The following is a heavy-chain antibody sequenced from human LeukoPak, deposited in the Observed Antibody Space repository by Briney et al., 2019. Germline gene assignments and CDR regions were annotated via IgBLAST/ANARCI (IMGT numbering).Heavy chain of an antibody. J-gene: IGHJ4*02. V-gene: IGHV3-21*01. CDR1: GFTFSGYT. Sequence: GGSLRLSCAASGFTFSGYTMNWVRQAPGKGLEWVSSISTSSSYIYYADSVKGRFTISRDNSRNTLYLQMNSLRTEDAAVYSCARDGYGLNTPMVSTIFDYWGQGTLVTVSS. D-gene: IGHD5-18*01. CDR3: ARDGYGLNTPMVSTIFDY. CDR2: ISTSSSYI.